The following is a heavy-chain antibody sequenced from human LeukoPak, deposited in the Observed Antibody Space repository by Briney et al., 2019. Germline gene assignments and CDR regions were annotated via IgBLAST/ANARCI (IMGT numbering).Heavy chain of an antibody. V-gene: IGHV3-33*01. J-gene: IGHJ4*02. CDR2: IWYDGSNK. Sequence: PGRSLRLSCAASGFTFSGYGFHWVRQAPGKGLEWVALIWYDGSNKYYADSVTGRFTVSRDNSKNTLYLQMNSLRAEDTAVYYCARGEYYYDGGYWGQGTLVTVSS. CDR3: ARGEYYYDGGY. CDR1: GFTFSGYG. D-gene: IGHD3-22*01.